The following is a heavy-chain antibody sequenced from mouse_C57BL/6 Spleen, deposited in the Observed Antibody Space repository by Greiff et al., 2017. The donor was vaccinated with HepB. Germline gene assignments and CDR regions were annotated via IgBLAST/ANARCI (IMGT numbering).Heavy chain of an antibody. V-gene: IGHV3-6*01. CDR1: GYSITSGYY. CDR2: ISYDGSN. CDR3: ASGGYYPAWFAY. J-gene: IGHJ3*01. D-gene: IGHD2-3*01. Sequence: EVKVEESGPGLVKPSQSLSLTCSVTGYSITSGYYWNWIRQFPGNKLEWMGYISYDGSNNYNPSLKNRISITRDTSKNQFFLKLNSVTTEDTATYYCASGGYYPAWFAYWGQGTLVTVSA.